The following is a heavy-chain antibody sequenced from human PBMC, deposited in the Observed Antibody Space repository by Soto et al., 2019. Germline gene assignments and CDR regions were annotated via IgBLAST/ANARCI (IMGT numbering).Heavy chain of an antibody. J-gene: IGHJ5*02. D-gene: IGHD3-10*01. Sequence: QVQLVESGPGLVKPSQTLSLTCTVSSGSITSDGYYWSWLRQSPGKGLEWIGYICNNGRTYYNPSLESRVSISIDTPNHQFSLTLRSVTAADTAVYYCARDRVIRSTSLAHWFDPWGQGAQVTVSS. CDR2: ICNNGRT. CDR1: SGSITSDGYY. V-gene: IGHV4-31*03. CDR3: ARDRVIRSTSLAHWFDP.